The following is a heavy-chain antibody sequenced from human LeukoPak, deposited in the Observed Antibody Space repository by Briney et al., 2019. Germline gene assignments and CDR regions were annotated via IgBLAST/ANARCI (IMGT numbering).Heavy chain of an antibody. J-gene: IGHJ3*02. CDR3: ARGTHSIAAAGTLQRGAFDI. D-gene: IGHD6-13*01. CDR2: INHSGST. V-gene: IGHV4-34*01. Sequence: SETLSLTCAVYGGSFSGYYWSWIRQPPGKGLEWIGEINHSGSTNYNPSLKSRVTISVDRSKNQFSLKLSSVTAADTAVYYCARGTHSIAAAGTLQRGAFDIWGQGTMVTVSS. CDR1: GGSFSGYY.